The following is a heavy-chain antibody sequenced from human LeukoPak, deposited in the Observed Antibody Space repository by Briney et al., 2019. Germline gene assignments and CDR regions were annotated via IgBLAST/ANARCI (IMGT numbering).Heavy chain of an antibody. CDR1: GFTFSSYG. V-gene: IGHV3-30*18. Sequence: GGSLRLSCAASGFTFSSYGMHWVRQAPGKGLEWVAVIPYDGSNKYYADSVKGRFTISRDNSKNTLYLQMNSLRAEDTAVYYCAKGLTGIAVAGTVYWGQGTLVTVSS. D-gene: IGHD6-19*01. CDR3: AKGLTGIAVAGTVY. CDR2: IPYDGSNK. J-gene: IGHJ4*02.